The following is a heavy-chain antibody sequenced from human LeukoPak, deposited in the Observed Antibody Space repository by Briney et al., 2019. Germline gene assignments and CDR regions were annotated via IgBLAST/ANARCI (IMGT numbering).Heavy chain of an antibody. CDR3: ARGSGWLQLTYFDY. CDR2: IYHSGST. J-gene: IGHJ4*02. V-gene: IGHV4-38-2*01. CDR1: GYSISSGYY. D-gene: IGHD5-24*01. Sequence: PSETLSLTCAVSGYSISSGYYWGWIRQPPGKGLEWIGSIYHSGSTYYNPSLKSRVTISVDTSKNQFSLKLSSVTAAETAVYYCARGSGWLQLTYFDYWGQGTLVTVSS.